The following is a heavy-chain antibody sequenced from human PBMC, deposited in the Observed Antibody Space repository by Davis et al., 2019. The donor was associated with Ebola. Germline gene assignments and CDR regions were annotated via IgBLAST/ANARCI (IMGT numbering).Heavy chain of an antibody. CDR1: GFTFSSYA. V-gene: IGHV3-64D*06. CDR2: ISSNGGST. Sequence: PGGSLRLSCSASGFTFSSYAMHWVRQAPGKGLEYVSAISSNGGSTYYADSVKGRFTISRDNSKNTLYLQMSSLRAEDTAVYYCVKERGSILWFGELLLDYWGQGTLVTVSS. CDR3: VKERGSILWFGELLLDY. D-gene: IGHD3-10*01. J-gene: IGHJ4*02.